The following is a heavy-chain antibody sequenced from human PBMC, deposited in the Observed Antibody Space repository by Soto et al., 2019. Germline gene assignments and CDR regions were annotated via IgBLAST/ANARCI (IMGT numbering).Heavy chain of an antibody. J-gene: IGHJ4*02. CDR3: ARDVVGYYGSGSFDS. V-gene: IGHV4-4*07. Sequence: QVQLQESGPGLVKPSETLSLTCTVSGGSINSYSWSWIRQPAGKGLEWIGRLFISGSTYYNPSRNGLLTMSVDTSKNQFSRKLSSVTAADTAVYYCARDVVGYYGSGSFDSWGQRILVTVSS. CDR1: GGSINSYS. D-gene: IGHD3-10*01. CDR2: LFISGST.